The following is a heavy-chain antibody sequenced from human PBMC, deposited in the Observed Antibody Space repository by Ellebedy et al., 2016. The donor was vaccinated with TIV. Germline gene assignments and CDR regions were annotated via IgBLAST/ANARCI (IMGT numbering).Heavy chain of an antibody. Sequence: GGSLRLXXAASGFTFSSYSMNWVRQAPGKGLEWVSYISSSSSTIYYADSVKGRFTISRDNAKNSLYLQMNSLRAEDTAVYYCARASGEQGYWGQGTLVTVSS. V-gene: IGHV3-48*04. J-gene: IGHJ4*02. D-gene: IGHD1-26*01. CDR3: ARASGEQGY. CDR1: GFTFSSYS. CDR2: ISSSSSTI.